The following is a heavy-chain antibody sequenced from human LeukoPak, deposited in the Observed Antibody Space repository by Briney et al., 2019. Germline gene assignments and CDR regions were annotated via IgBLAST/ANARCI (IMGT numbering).Heavy chain of an antibody. V-gene: IGHV3-7*04. CDR3: ARGGNNYVHFDF. CDR2: IKQDGSQK. J-gene: IGHJ4*01. CDR1: GFTFRIDW. Sequence: GGSLRLSCSASGFTFRIDWMNGVREAPGRGLEGVASIKQDGSQKFYVASVKGRLTISRDNAENSLYLQMNSLRAEDTAVYYCARGGNNYVHFDFWGPGTLVTVSS. D-gene: IGHD5-24*01.